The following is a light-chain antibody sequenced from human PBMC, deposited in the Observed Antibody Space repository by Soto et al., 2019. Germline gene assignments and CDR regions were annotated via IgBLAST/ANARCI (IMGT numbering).Light chain of an antibody. CDR3: QQLNRYPPRCT. J-gene: IGKJ2*02. Sequence: DIQLTQSPSFLSASVGDRVTITCRASQGISSYLAWYQQKPGKAPKLLIYAASTFQSGAPSRYSGSGSGTEITLANSSLQPEDFATCCDQQLNRYPPRCTFRQGTKQEIK. CDR2: AAS. CDR1: QGISSY. V-gene: IGKV1-9*01.